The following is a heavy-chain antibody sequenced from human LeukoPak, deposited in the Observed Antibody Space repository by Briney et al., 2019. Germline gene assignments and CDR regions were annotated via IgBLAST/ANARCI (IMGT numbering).Heavy chain of an antibody. CDR3: ARSRGDSTGWYTFGY. Sequence: GGSLRLSCAASGFPFNIYAMNWVRQAPGKGLEWVSGISGSGGKTYYADSVKGRFTISRDNSKNTLYLQMDSLRAEDTAVYYCARSRGDSTGWYTFGYWGQGTLVTVSS. V-gene: IGHV3-23*01. D-gene: IGHD6-19*01. J-gene: IGHJ4*02. CDR2: ISGSGGKT. CDR1: GFPFNIYA.